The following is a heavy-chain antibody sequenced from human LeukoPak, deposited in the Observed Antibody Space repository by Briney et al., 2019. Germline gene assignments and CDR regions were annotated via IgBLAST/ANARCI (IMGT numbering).Heavy chain of an antibody. Sequence: SVRVSCKASGGTFSSYAISWVRQAPGQGLEWMGGVIPIFGTANYAQKFQGRVTITADESTSTAYMELSSLRSEDTAVYYCARTGDTAMVTAYYYYYYMDVWGKGTTVTVSS. J-gene: IGHJ6*03. CDR2: VIPIFGTA. CDR3: ARTGDTAMVTAYYYYYYMDV. D-gene: IGHD5-18*01. V-gene: IGHV1-69*01. CDR1: GGTFSSYA.